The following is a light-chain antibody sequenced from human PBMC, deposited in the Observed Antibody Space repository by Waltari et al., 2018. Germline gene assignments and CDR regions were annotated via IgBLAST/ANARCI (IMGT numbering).Light chain of an antibody. CDR1: QDIGNY. V-gene: IGKV1-33*01. J-gene: IGKJ2*01. CDR2: AAS. Sequence: DIQMTQSPSSLSASVGDKVTITCQASQDIGNYLNWYQQKPGNAPNLLIHAASNLEGGVPSRFSGRGSGTHFSFTISSLQPGDFATYYCQQYLSLPYTFGQGTILDI. CDR3: QQYLSLPYT.